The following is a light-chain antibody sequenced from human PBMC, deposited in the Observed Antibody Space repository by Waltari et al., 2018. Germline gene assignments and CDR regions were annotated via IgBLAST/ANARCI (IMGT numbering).Light chain of an antibody. V-gene: IGLV2-14*03. J-gene: IGLJ1*01. CDR3: SSYTSSSTLAV. Sequence: QSALTQPASVSGSPGQSITISCTGTSSDLGGNKYVPGYQQPPGKAPKLMIYDVTSRPSGVSNRFSGSKSGNTASLTISGLQAEDEADYYCSSYTSSSTLAVFGTGTKVTVL. CDR1: SSDLGGNKY. CDR2: DVT.